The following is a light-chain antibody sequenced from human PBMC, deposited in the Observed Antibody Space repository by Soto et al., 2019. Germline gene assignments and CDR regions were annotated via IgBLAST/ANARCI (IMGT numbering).Light chain of an antibody. V-gene: IGKV3-11*01. CDR3: HQRQSWPRT. CDR1: QAVNTR. J-gene: IGKJ1*01. CDR2: LAS. Sequence: EIVLTQSPATLSSFPGDRVTLSCRASQAVNTRLAWYQHKPGQAPRLLIYLASNRAAGVPARFSGSWSGTDFTLTISSVEPEDFAVYYCHQRQSWPRTFGQGTTVDIK.